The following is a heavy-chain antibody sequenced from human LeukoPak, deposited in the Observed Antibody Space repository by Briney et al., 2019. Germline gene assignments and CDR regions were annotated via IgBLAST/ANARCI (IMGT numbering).Heavy chain of an antibody. D-gene: IGHD3-22*01. CDR3: AKVEKYRYYDTSGYYYVSYPDY. Sequence: GGSLRLSCAASGFTFSSYGMHWVRQAPSKGLEWVAFIRYDGSNKYYADSVKGRFTISRDNSKNTLYLQMNSLRAEDTAVYYCAKVEKYRYYDTSGYYYVSYPDYWGPGTLVTVSS. CDR2: IRYDGSNK. V-gene: IGHV3-30*02. J-gene: IGHJ4*02. CDR1: GFTFSSYG.